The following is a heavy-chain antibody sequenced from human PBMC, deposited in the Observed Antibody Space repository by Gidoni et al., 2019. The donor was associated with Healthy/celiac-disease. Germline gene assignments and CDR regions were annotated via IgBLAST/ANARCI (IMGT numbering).Heavy chain of an antibody. CDR3: ARGLQIVALNWFDP. CDR1: GGTFSSYA. D-gene: IGHD5-12*01. V-gene: IGHV1-69*04. Sequence: QIQLVQSGAEVKKPGSSVKVSCKASGGTFSSYAISWVRQAPGQGLEWMGRIIPILGIANYAQKFQGRVTITADKSTSTAYMELSSLRSEDTAVYYCARGLQIVALNWFDPWGQGTLVTVSS. J-gene: IGHJ5*02. CDR2: IIPILGIA.